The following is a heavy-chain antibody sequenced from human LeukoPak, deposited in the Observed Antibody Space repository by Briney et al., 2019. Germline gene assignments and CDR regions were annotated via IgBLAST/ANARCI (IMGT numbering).Heavy chain of an antibody. CDR1: GDSLSRYY. Sequence: PSETLSLTCTVSGDSLSRYYWTWIRQPPGKGLEWIGSSQTSGRSNYNPSLKSRATISLDTSMRHFSLSLSAVTAADTAMYFCASEFGQWGLKIFQFDYWGRGKMVTVSS. D-gene: IGHD3-9*01. V-gene: IGHV4-4*09. J-gene: IGHJ4*02. CDR2: SQTSGRS. CDR3: ASEFGQWGLKIFQFDY.